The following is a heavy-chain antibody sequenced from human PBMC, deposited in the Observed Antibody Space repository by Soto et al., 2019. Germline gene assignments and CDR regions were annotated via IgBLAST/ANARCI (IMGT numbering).Heavy chain of an antibody. V-gene: IGHV4-30-4*01. CDR2: IYYSGST. CDR3: ARIGLTTALL. D-gene: IGHD4-17*01. Sequence: QVQLQESGPGLVKPSQTLSLTCTVSGGSINSGDYYWSWIRQPPGKGLEWIGYIYYSGSTYYNPPIRSRVTISIDTSKNRFSLNLGSVTAADTAVYYCARIGLTTALLWGQGTLVTVSS. J-gene: IGHJ4*02. CDR1: GGSINSGDYY.